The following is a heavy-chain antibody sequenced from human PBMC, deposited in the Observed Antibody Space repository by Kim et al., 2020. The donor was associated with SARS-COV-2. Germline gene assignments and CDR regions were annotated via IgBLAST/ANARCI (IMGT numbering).Heavy chain of an antibody. Sequence: ADSVTGRITIHRDTAKKTLYLQMHSLRAEDTVVYYCARVPSGEIRAYYFDYWGQETLVTVSS. V-gene: IGHV3-11*05. J-gene: IGHJ4*02. CDR3: ARVPSGEIRAYYFDY. D-gene: IGHD3-16*01.